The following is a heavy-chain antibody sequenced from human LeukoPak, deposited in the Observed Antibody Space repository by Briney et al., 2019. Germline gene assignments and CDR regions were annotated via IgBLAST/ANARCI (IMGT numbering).Heavy chain of an antibody. CDR3: ARGGGSYGSPFYYGMDV. CDR2: IYSSGNA. V-gene: IGHV4-31*03. CDR1: GGSIRSSYYY. J-gene: IGHJ6*02. D-gene: IGHD1-26*01. Sequence: TSETLSLTCTVSGGSIRSSYYYWGWIRQPPGKGLEWIGHIYSSGNAYYNPSLQSRLAISLDTSKNQFSLNLNSMTATDTAVYYCARGGGSYGSPFYYGMDVWGQGTTVTVSS.